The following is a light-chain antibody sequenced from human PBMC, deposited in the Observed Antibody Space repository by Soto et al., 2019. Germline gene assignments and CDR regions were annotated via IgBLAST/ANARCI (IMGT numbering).Light chain of an antibody. V-gene: IGLV1-40*01. J-gene: IGLJ2*01. CDR3: QSYDSSLSGSVV. Sequence: QLVLTQPPSVSGAPGQRVTISCTGSSSNIGAGYDVHWYQQLPGTAPKLLIYGNSNRPSGVPDRISGSKSGTSASLAITGLQAEDEADYYCQSYDSSLSGSVVFGGGTKLTVL. CDR1: SSNIGAGYD. CDR2: GNS.